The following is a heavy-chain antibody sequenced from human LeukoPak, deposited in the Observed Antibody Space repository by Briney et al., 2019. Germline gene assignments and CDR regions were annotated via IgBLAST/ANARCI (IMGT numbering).Heavy chain of an antibody. D-gene: IGHD5-18*01. CDR3: ARAPDTAMAPYYYYGMDV. Sequence: SETLSLTCTVSGGSISSYYWSWIRQPPGKGLEWIGYIYYSGSTNYNPSLKSRVTISVDTSKNQFSLKLGSVTAADTAVYYCARAPDTAMAPYYYYGMDVWGQGTTVTVSS. V-gene: IGHV4-59*01. CDR1: GGSISSYY. CDR2: IYYSGST. J-gene: IGHJ6*02.